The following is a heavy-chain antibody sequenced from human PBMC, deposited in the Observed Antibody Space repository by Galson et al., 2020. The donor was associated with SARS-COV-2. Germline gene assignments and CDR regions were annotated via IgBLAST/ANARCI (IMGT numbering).Heavy chain of an antibody. V-gene: IGHV4-31*03. Sequence: ETSETLSLTCTVSGGSISSDGYYWTWIRQHPGQGLEWIGTIYYSGRAYYSPSLKGRLDISVDTSKNQFSLKLSSVTAADTAVYYCARLEVVVLSPGYVDYWGQGTLVTVSS. CDR1: GGSISSDGYY. CDR2: IYYSGRA. D-gene: IGHD3-22*01. CDR3: ARLEVVVLSPGYVDY. J-gene: IGHJ4*02.